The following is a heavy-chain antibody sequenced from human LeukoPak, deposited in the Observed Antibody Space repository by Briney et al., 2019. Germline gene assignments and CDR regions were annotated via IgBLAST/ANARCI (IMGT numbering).Heavy chain of an antibody. CDR1: GLTFSSYS. CDR2: ISGGGGST. D-gene: IGHD5/OR15-5a*01. CDR3: ARFIVSTIIRGFDY. Sequence: GGSLRLSCAASGLTFSSYSMNWVRQAPGKGLEWVSAISGGGGSTYHADSVKGRFTISRDNSKNTLYLQMNSLRAEDTAIYYCARFIVSTIIRGFDYWGQGTLVTVSS. J-gene: IGHJ4*02. V-gene: IGHV3-23*01.